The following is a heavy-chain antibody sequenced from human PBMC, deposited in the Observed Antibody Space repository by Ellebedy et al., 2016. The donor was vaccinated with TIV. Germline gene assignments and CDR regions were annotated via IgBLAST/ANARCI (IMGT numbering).Heavy chain of an antibody. D-gene: IGHD6-19*01. V-gene: IGHV3-23*01. Sequence: GGSLRLSXEASGFTFSSYALHWVRQAPGKGLEWVSFMSGRDDVTVYADSVRGRFIISRDNSRNMLFLTLNSLRAEDTAVYYCVKGGWLDYWGQGDLVTVSS. J-gene: IGHJ4*02. CDR2: MSGRDDVT. CDR3: VKGGWLDY. CDR1: GFTFSSYA.